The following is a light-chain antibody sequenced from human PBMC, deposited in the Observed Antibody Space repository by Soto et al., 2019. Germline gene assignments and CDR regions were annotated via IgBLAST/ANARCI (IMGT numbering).Light chain of an antibody. V-gene: IGKV3-11*01. CDR2: DAS. Sequence: EIVLTQSPATLSLSPGEAATLSCRASQSVSTYFAWYQQKPGQAPRLLIYDASNRATDIPARFSGSGSGTDFTLTISSLEPEDFAVYYCQQRSNWPWTFGQGTRVEIK. CDR1: QSVSTY. CDR3: QQRSNWPWT. J-gene: IGKJ1*01.